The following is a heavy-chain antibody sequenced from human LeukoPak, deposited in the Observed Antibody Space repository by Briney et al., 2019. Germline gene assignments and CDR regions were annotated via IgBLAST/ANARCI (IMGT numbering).Heavy chain of an antibody. D-gene: IGHD2-2*01. CDR1: APSFSSYS. Sequence: GGSLRLSSAAAAPSFSSYSVNWVRQAPGKGLEWVSYISSTSSTIYYADSVKGRFTISTDNPKNSLYVQMNRLRAEDPAVYYCARDDGYCSSTSRYGIDYWGQGTLVSVSS. CDR3: ARDDGYCSSTSRYGIDY. J-gene: IGHJ4*02. V-gene: IGHV3-48*01. CDR2: ISSTSSTI.